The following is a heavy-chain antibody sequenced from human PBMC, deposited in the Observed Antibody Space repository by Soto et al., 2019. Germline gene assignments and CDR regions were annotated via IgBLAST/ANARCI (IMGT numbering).Heavy chain of an antibody. CDR2: ISSSSSTI. Sequence: GGSLRLSCAASGFTFSSYSMNWVRQAPGKGLEWVSYISSSSSTIYYADSVKGRFTISRDNAKNSLYLQMNSLRAEDTAVYYCARGTGDGYVWGRLIHAFDIWGQGTMVTVSS. CDR1: GFTFSSYS. D-gene: IGHD3-16*01. J-gene: IGHJ3*02. CDR3: ARGTGDGYVWGRLIHAFDI. V-gene: IGHV3-48*01.